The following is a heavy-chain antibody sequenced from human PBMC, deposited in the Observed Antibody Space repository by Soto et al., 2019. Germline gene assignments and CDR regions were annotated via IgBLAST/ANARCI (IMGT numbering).Heavy chain of an antibody. V-gene: IGHV1-18*01. Sequence: GASVKVSCKASGYTFTSYGISWVRQAPGQGLEWMGWISAYNGNTNYAQKLQGRVTMTTDTSTSTAYMELRSLRSDDTAVYYCARSPRLHWDRRVVVNWFDPWGQGTLVTVSS. CDR2: ISAYNGNT. CDR3: ARSPRLHWDRRVVVNWFDP. CDR1: GYTFTSYG. D-gene: IGHD3-22*01. J-gene: IGHJ5*02.